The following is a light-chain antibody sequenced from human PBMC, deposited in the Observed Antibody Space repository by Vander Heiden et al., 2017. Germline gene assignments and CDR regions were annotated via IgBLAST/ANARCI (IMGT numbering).Light chain of an antibody. CDR2: RNN. CDR3: AAWDDSLSGPV. V-gene: IGLV1-47*01. Sequence: HSVLNQPLSASGTPGQRVTISCSGSSSNIGSNYVYWYQQLPGTAPKLLIYRNNQRPSGVPDRFSGSKSGTSASLAISGLRSEDEADYYCAAWDDSLSGPVFGGGTKLTVL. J-gene: IGLJ2*01. CDR1: SSNIGSNY.